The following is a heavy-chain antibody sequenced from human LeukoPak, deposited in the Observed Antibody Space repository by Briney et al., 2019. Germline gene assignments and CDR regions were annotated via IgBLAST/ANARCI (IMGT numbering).Heavy chain of an antibody. CDR2: ISGSGGST. V-gene: IGHV3-23*01. D-gene: IGHD3-9*01. Sequence: GWSLRLSCAASGFTFSSYAMSWVRQAPGKGLEWVSAISGSGGSTYYADSVKGRFTISRDNSKNTLYLQMNSLRAEDTAVYYCAKDSHYFDWILLWGQGTLVTVSS. J-gene: IGHJ4*02. CDR1: GFTFSSYA. CDR3: AKDSHYFDWILL.